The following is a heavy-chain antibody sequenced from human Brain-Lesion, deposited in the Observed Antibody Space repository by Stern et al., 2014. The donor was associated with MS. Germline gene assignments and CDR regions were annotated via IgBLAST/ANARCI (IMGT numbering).Heavy chain of an antibody. V-gene: IGHV1-2*02. Sequence: QVQLGQSGAEVKKPGASVKVSCKTSGYIFTGYYIHWVRQAHGQGLEWMAWINPNTGGTTYAQKFQGRVTMSRDTSISTAYVELSSLTSDDTAVYYCARDQRGITIFGVVTDYYYQGMDVWGQGTTVTVSS. CDR2: INPNTGGT. J-gene: IGHJ6*02. CDR3: ARDQRGITIFGVVTDYYYQGMDV. D-gene: IGHD3-3*01. CDR1: GYIFTGYY.